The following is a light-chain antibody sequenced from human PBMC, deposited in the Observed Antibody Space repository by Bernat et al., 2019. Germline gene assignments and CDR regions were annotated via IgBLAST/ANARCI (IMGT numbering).Light chain of an antibody. V-gene: IGKV1-13*02. CDR3: QQFDVLAWA. Sequence: TITCRSSQDISRYLNWYHQKPGNAPKLLINHSTRLNGGVPSSFSGSASGSELTLTIIGLQPEDFGTYFCQQFDVLAWALGQGTNVAIK. CDR2: HST. CDR1: QDISRY. J-gene: IGKJ1*01.